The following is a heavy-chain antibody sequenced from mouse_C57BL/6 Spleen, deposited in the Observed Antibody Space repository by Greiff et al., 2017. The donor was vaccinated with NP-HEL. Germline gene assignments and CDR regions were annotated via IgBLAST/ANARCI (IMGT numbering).Heavy chain of an antibody. CDR2: ISDGGSYT. CDR3: ARKGELVAWFAY. D-gene: IGHD2-2*01. Sequence: EVQLVESGGGLVKPGGSLKLSCAASGFTFSSYAMSWVRQTPEKRLEWVATISDGGSYTYYPDNVKGRFTISRDNAKNNLYLQMSHLKSEDTAMYYCARKGELVAWFAYWGQGTLVTVSA. CDR1: GFTFSSYA. V-gene: IGHV5-4*01. J-gene: IGHJ3*01.